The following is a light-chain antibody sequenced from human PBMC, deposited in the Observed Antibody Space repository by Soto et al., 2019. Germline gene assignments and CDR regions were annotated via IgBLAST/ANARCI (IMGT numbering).Light chain of an antibody. Sequence: DIQMTQSPSSLSASVGDRVTITCRASQSISNYLNWYQQKPGKAPTLLIYAAANLQSGVPSRFTGSGSGTDFTLPISSLQPEDFATYYCQQSFSSPLTFGGGTKVEIK. CDR3: QQSFSSPLT. CDR2: AAA. J-gene: IGKJ4*01. CDR1: QSISNY. V-gene: IGKV1-39*01.